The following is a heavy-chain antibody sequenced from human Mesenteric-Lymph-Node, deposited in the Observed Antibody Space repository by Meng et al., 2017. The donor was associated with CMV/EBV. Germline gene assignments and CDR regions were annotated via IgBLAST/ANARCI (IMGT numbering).Heavy chain of an antibody. D-gene: IGHD3-3*01. CDR1: GYTFTGYY. Sequence: ASVKVSCKASGYTFTGYYMHWVRQAPGQGLEWMGWINPNSGGTNYAQKCQGRVTMTRDTSISTAYMELSRLRSDDTAVYYCARLPLRFLEWLPPTINYYYYGMDVWGQGTTVTVSS. CDR3: ARLPLRFLEWLPPTINYYYYGMDV. V-gene: IGHV1-2*02. CDR2: INPNSGGT. J-gene: IGHJ6*02.